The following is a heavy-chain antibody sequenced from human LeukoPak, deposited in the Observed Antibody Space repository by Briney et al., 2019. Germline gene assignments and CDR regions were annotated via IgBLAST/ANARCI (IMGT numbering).Heavy chain of an antibody. V-gene: IGHV4-34*01. CDR1: GGSFSGYY. J-gene: IGHJ4*02. CDR3: ARGDGRDGYNGEY. Sequence: PSETLSLTCAVYGGSFSGYYWSWIRQPPGKGLEWIGEINHSGGTNYNPSLKSRVTISVDTSKNQFSLKLSSVTAADTAVYYCARGDGRDGYNGEYWGQGTLDTVSS. D-gene: IGHD5-24*01. CDR2: INHSGGT.